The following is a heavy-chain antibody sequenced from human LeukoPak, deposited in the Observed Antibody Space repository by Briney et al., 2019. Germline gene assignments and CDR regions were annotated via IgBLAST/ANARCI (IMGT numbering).Heavy chain of an antibody. CDR3: AGGLIGYCSSTSCPRLGYDY. CDR1: GYTFTSYY. Sequence: ASVKVSCKASGYTFTSYYMHWVRQAPGQGLEWMGIINPSGGSTSYAQKFQGRVTMTRDTSISTAYMELSRLRSDDTAVYYCAGGLIGYCSSTSCPRLGYDYWGQGTLVTVSS. D-gene: IGHD2-2*01. CDR2: INPSGGST. V-gene: IGHV1-46*01. J-gene: IGHJ4*02.